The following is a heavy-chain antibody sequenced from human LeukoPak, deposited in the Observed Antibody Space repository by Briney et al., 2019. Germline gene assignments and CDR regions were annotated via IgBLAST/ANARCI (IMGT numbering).Heavy chain of an antibody. J-gene: IGHJ4*02. Sequence: GGSLRLSCAASGFTFSSYGMSWVRQAPGKGLEWVSAISGSGGSTYYADSVKGRFTISRDNSKNTLYLQMNSLRAEDTAVYYCARERGYDSSGYYYVPFDYWGQGTLVTVSS. CDR2: ISGSGGST. CDR3: ARERGYDSSGYYYVPFDY. CDR1: GFTFSSYG. V-gene: IGHV3-23*01. D-gene: IGHD3-22*01.